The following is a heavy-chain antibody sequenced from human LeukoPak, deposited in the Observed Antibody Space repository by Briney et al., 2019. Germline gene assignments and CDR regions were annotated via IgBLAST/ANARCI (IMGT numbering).Heavy chain of an antibody. V-gene: IGHV1-8*03. D-gene: IGHD3-3*01. J-gene: IGHJ4*02. Sequence: KFQGRVTITRNTSISTAYMELSSLRSEDTAVYYCARMYYDFWSGYYFFDYWGQGTLVTVSS. CDR3: ARMYYDFWSGYYFFDY.